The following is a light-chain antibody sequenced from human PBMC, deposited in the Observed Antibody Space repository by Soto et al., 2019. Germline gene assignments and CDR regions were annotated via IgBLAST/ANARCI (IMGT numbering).Light chain of an antibody. CDR3: QQSYTSPST. V-gene: IGKV1-39*01. CDR1: QSIGKN. Sequence: DIQMTQSPSSLSASVGDRVTITCRASQSIGKNLNWYQQKPGKAPKFLIYGASTLQSGVPSRFTGSGSGTDFTLTVNSLQAEDFATYYCQQSYTSPSTFGQGTRLEI. J-gene: IGKJ5*01. CDR2: GAS.